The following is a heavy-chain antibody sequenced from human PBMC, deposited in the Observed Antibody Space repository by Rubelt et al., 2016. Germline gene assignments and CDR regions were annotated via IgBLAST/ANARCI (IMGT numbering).Heavy chain of an antibody. CDR1: GFTLSSYW. J-gene: IGHJ4*02. V-gene: IGHV3-74*01. CDR2: INSDGSIT. CDR3: VSSSLDY. D-gene: IGHD6-13*01. Sequence: EVQLVESGGGLVQPGGSLRLSCAASGFTLSSYWMHWVRQAPGKGMVWVSRINSDGSITSYADSVRGRFTISRDNAKNTLYLQMNSLRAEDTAVYYCVSSSLDYWGQGTLVTVSS.